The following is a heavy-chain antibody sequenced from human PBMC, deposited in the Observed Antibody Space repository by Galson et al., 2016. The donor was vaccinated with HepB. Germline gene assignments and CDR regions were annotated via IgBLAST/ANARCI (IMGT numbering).Heavy chain of an antibody. V-gene: IGHV1-18*01. CDR1: GYTFTTYG. CDR2: ISAYNGNT. D-gene: IGHD2-2*01. J-gene: IGHJ6*02. CDR3: ARDPRKTRYQLLEIYYYYYAMYV. Sequence: SVKVSCKASGYTFTTYGISWVRQAPGQGLEWMGWISAYNGNTNYAQKLQGRVTMTTDTSTSTAYRELRRLRSDDTAVYYCARDPRKTRYQLLEIYYYYYAMYVGGQGTTVTVSS.